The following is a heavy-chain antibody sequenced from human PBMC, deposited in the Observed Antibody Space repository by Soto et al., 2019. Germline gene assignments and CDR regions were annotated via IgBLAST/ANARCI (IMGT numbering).Heavy chain of an antibody. CDR3: ARGLSGVVITWFDP. D-gene: IGHD3-3*01. Sequence: GGSLRLSCAASGFTLSSYAMHWVRQAPGKGLEWVAVTSYDGSNKYYADSVKGRFTISRNNSKNTLYLQMNSLRLEDTAVYYCARGLSGVVITWFDPWGQGALVTVSS. J-gene: IGHJ5*02. CDR2: TSYDGSNK. V-gene: IGHV3-30-3*01. CDR1: GFTLSSYA.